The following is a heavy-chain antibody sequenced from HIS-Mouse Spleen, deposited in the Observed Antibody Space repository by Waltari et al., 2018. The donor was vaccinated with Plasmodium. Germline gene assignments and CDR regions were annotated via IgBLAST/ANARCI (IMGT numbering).Heavy chain of an antibody. CDR1: GGSFSGYY. D-gene: IGHD7-27*01. J-gene: IGHJ3*02. V-gene: IGHV4-34*01. CDR2: INHSGST. CDR3: ARGQLGIDAFDI. Sequence: QVQLQQWGAGLLKPSETLSLTCAVYGGSFSGYYWSWIRQPPGKGLEWIGEINHSGSTNYNPSLKSRVTISVDTSKNQFSLKLSSVTVADTAVYYCARGQLGIDAFDIWGQGTMVTVSS.